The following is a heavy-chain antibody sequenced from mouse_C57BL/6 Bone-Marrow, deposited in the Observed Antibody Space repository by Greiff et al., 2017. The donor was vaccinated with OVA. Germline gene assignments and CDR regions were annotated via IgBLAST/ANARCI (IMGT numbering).Heavy chain of an antibody. V-gene: IGHV2-2*01. D-gene: IGHD2-4*01. CDR3: ARKGLEEAWFAY. Sequence: VMLVESGPGLVQPSQSLSITCTVSGFSLTSYGVHWVRQFPGKGLEWLGVIWSGGSTDYNAAFISRLSISKDNAKSQVFFKMNRRQADDTAKYYCARKGLEEAWFAYWGQGTLVTVSA. J-gene: IGHJ3*01. CDR2: IWSGGST. CDR1: GFSLTSYG.